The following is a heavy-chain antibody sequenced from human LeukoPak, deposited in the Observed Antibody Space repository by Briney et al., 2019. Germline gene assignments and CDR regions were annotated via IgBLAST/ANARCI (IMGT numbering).Heavy chain of an antibody. V-gene: IGHV4-34*01. Sequence: SETLSLTCAVYGGSFSGYYWSWIRQPPGKGLEWIGEINHSGSTNYNPSLKSRVTISVDTSKNQFSLKLSSVTAADTAVYYCAVRGVVVTATDWGQGTLVTVSS. D-gene: IGHD2-15*01. CDR3: AVRGVVVTATD. J-gene: IGHJ4*02. CDR2: INHSGST. CDR1: GGSFSGYY.